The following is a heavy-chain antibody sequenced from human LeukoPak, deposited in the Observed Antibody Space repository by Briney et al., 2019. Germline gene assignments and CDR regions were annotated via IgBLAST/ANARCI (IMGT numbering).Heavy chain of an antibody. V-gene: IGHV3-53*05. Sequence: GGSLRLSCAASEVTVTSNYMSWVRQAPGKGLQWVSVIYPGGDIYYADSVKGRFTISRDNSKNSLYLQMNSLRTEDTALYYCAKEMATISALDIWGQGTMVTVSS. CDR3: AKEMATISALDI. CDR1: EVTVTSNY. CDR2: IYPGGDI. J-gene: IGHJ3*02. D-gene: IGHD5-24*01.